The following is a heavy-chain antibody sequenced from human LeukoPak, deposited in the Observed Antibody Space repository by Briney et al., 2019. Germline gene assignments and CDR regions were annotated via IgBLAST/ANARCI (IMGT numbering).Heavy chain of an antibody. CDR2: INHSGST. Sequence: SETLSLTCAVYGGSFSGYYWSWLRQPPGKGLEWIGEINHSGSTNYNPSLKSRVTISVDTSKNQFSLKLSSVTAADTAVYYCARATQQLGVDYWGQGTLVTVSS. D-gene: IGHD6-13*01. CDR1: GGSFSGYY. CDR3: ARATQQLGVDY. J-gene: IGHJ4*02. V-gene: IGHV4-34*01.